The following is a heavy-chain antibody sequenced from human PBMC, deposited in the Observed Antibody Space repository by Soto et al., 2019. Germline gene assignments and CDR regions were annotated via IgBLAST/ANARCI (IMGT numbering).Heavy chain of an antibody. J-gene: IGHJ5*02. CDR2: IYHSGST. D-gene: IGHD3-22*01. V-gene: IGHV4-4*02. CDR3: GSSYDSSGYYWSWFDP. CDR1: GGSISSSNW. Sequence: SETLSLTCAVSGGSISSSNWWSWVRQPPGKGLEWIGEIYHSGSTNYNPSLKSRVTISVDKSKNQFSLKLSSVTAADTAVYYCGSSYDSSGYYWSWFDPWGQGTLVTVSS.